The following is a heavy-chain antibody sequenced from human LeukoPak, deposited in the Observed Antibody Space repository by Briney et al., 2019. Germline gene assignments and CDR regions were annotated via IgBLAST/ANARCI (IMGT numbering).Heavy chain of an antibody. CDR3: ARETSQKGAHYMDV. V-gene: IGHV4-61*01. D-gene: IGHD3-16*01. Sequence: SETLSLTCTVSGGSISSSSYYWSWIRQPPGKGLEWIGYIYYSGSTNYNPSLKSRVTISVDTSKNQFSLKLSSVTAADTAVYYCARETSQKGAHYMDVWGKGTTVTISS. CDR1: GGSISSSSYY. J-gene: IGHJ6*03. CDR2: IYYSGST.